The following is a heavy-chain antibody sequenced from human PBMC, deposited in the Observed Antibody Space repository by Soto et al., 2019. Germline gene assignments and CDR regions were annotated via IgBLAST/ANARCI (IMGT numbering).Heavy chain of an antibody. Sequence: PSETLSLTCTVSGGSISTSNSYWGWIRQSPGKGLEWIGSVYYSGSTYYNPSLKSRVTISIDTSKNQFSVKLNSVTAADTAVYYCARRYYYDSPLDYWGQGTLVT. CDR2: VYYSGST. CDR3: ARRYYYDSPLDY. V-gene: IGHV4-39*01. D-gene: IGHD3-22*01. J-gene: IGHJ4*02. CDR1: GGSISTSNSY.